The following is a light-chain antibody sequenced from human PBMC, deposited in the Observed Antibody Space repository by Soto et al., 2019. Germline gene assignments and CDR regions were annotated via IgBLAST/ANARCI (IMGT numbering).Light chain of an antibody. CDR2: RAS. CDR3: QQYNKWPYT. V-gene: IGKV3-15*01. Sequence: EMVMTQSPATLSVSPGERATLSCRASQSVSSNLAWYQQKPGQAPRPPIYRASSRATGIPARFSGSGSGEEFTLTINGLQSEDFAVYYCQQYNKWPYTFGQGTNLAIK. CDR1: QSVSSN. J-gene: IGKJ2*01.